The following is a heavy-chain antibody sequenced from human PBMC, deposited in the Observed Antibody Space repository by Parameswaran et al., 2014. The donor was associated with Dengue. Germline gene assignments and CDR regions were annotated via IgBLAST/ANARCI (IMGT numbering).Heavy chain of an antibody. CDR2: VYHSGST. D-gene: IGHD1-1*01. V-gene: IGHV4-4*02. CDR3: ARASGLARWNDY. Sequence: RWIRQPPGKGLEWIGEVYHSGSTNYNPSLKSRVTISVDKSKNQFSLKLSSVTAADTAVYYCARASGLARWNDYWGQGTLVTVSS. J-gene: IGHJ4*02.